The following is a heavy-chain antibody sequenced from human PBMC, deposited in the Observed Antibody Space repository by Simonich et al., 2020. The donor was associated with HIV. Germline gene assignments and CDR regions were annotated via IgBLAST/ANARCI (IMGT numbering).Heavy chain of an antibody. D-gene: IGHD6-6*01. CDR1: GFTFDDYA. CDR2: ISWNSGNI. Sequence: EVQLVESGGGLVQPGRSLRLSCAASGFTFDDYAMPGVRQAPGKGREWVSGISWNSGNIGYADSVKGRFTISRDNAKNSLYLQMNSLRAEDMALYYCAKDRYSSSSGSFDYWGQGTLVTVSS. CDR3: AKDRYSSSSGSFDY. V-gene: IGHV3-9*03. J-gene: IGHJ4*02.